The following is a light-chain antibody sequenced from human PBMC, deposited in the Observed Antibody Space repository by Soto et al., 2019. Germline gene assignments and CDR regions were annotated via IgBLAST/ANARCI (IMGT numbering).Light chain of an antibody. CDR1: SSDVGGYNF. V-gene: IGLV2-14*01. CDR3: SSYTSSSTEV. CDR2: DVS. Sequence: QSVLTQPASVSGSPGQSITISCTGTSSDVGGYNFVSWYQQHPGKAPILMIFDVSDRPSGVSNRFSGSKSGNTASLTISGLQAEDEADYYCSSYTSSSTEVFGT. J-gene: IGLJ1*01.